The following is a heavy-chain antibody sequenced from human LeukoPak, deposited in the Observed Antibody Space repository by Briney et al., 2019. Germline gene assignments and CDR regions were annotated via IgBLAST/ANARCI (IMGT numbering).Heavy chain of an antibody. V-gene: IGHV3-23*01. CDR1: GFTFSSYA. J-gene: IGHJ4*02. D-gene: IGHD6-13*01. CDR3: ARDRVRIASYYFDS. CDR2: ISGSGGST. Sequence: HPGGSLRLPCAASGFTFSSYAMSWVRQTPGKGLEWVSSISGSGGSTYSADSVKGRFIISRDNSKNTLYLQMNSLRAEDTAVYYCARDRVRIASYYFDSWGQGTLVTVSS.